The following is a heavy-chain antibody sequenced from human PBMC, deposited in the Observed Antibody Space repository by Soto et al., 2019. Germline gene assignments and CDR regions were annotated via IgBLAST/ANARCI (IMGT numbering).Heavy chain of an antibody. CDR2: INAANGIT. V-gene: IGHV1-3*01. CDR3: ARAGLSTTGDY. CDR1: GYTFTNYA. Sequence: GAAVKVSCKASGYTFTNYAIHWVRQAPGQRLEWMAWINAANGITKSSQKFQGRVTFTRDTSASTAYMELSSLESEDTALYYCARAGLSTTGDYWGQGTLVTVPS. D-gene: IGHD1-26*01. J-gene: IGHJ4*02.